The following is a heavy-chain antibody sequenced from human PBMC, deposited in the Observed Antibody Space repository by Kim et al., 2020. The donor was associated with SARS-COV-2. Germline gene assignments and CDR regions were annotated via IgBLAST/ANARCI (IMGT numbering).Heavy chain of an antibody. CDR3: ARIGGRYCSGGSCYMSDY. J-gene: IGHJ4*02. CDR1: GYTFTSYG. CDR2: ISAYNGNT. V-gene: IGHV1-18*01. D-gene: IGHD2-15*01. Sequence: ASVKVSCKASGYTFTSYGISWVRQAPGQGLEWMGWISAYNGNTNYAQKLQGRVTMTTDTSTSTAYMELRSLRSDDTAVYYCARIGGRYCSGGSCYMSDYWGQGTLVTVSS.